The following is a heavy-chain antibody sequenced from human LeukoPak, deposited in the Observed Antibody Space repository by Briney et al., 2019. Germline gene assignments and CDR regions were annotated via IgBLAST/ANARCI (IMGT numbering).Heavy chain of an antibody. V-gene: IGHV3-23*01. CDR2: FSGKGGST. D-gene: IGHD3-22*01. Sequence: PGGSLRLSCAASGFTLNTWAMSWVRQAPGKGLEWVSAFSGKGGSTYYADSVKGRFTISRDNSKNMLYLQMNSLRAEDTAVYYCATLITMIHWGQGTLVTVSS. J-gene: IGHJ4*02. CDR3: ATLITMIH. CDR1: GFTLNTWA.